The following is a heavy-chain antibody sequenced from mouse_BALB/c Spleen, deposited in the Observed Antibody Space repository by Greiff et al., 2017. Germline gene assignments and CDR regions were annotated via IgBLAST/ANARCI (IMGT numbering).Heavy chain of an antibody. V-gene: IGHV5-6-3*01. J-gene: IGHJ4*01. CDR1: GFTFSSYG. D-gene: IGHD1-1*01. CDR2: INSNGGST. Sequence: EVKLVESGGGLVPPGGSLKLSCAASGFTFSSYGMSWVRQTPDKRLELVATINSNGGSTYYPDSVKGRFTISRDNAKNTLYLQMSSLKSEDTAMYYCASFTVVPLMDYWGQGTSVTVSS. CDR3: ASFTVVPLMDY.